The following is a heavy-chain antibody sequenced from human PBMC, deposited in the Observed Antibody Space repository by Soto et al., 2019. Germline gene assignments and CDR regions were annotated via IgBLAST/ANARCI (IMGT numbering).Heavy chain of an antibody. CDR1: GYTFTSYA. D-gene: IGHD5-18*01. CDR2: INAGNGNT. Sequence: QVQLVQSGAEVKKPGASVKVSCKASGYTFTSYAMHWVRQAPGQRLEWMGWINAGNGNTKYSQKFQGRVTITRDTSASTAYMELSSLRSEDTAVYYCARGRYSAMALFDYWGQGTLVTVSS. J-gene: IGHJ4*02. CDR3: ARGRYSAMALFDY. V-gene: IGHV1-3*01.